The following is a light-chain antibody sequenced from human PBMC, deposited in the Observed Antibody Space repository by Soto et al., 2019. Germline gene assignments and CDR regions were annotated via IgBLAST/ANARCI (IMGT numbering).Light chain of an antibody. J-gene: IGLJ2*01. CDR1: NSDVGTYNY. Sequence: QSALTQPRSVSGSPGQSVTISCTGTNSDVGTYNYVSWYQQHPGKAPKLMIYDVSKRPSGVPDRFSGSKSGNTASLTISGLQAEDEADYYCCSYAGSYTFAIFGGGTKVTVL. CDR3: CSYAGSYTFAI. CDR2: DVS. V-gene: IGLV2-11*01.